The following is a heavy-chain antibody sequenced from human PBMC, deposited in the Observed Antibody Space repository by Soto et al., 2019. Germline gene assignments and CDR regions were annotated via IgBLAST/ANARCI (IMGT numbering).Heavy chain of an antibody. Sequence: GGSLRLSCVAYGFIFSSYEMNWVRQAPGKGLEWISYISQGSTTIYYADSVKGRFTISRDNAKNSLFLQMSGLRVEDTATYYCARQRSPSPDDWGQGTVVTVSS. CDR3: ARQRSPSPDD. CDR1: GFIFSSYE. V-gene: IGHV3-48*03. CDR2: ISQGSTTI. J-gene: IGHJ4*02.